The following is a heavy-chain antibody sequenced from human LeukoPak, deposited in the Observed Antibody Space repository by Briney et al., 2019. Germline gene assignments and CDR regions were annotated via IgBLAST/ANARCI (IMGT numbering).Heavy chain of an antibody. V-gene: IGHV3-7*01. CDR1: GFTFDDYG. Sequence: PGGSLRLSCAASGFTFDDYGMSWVPQAPGKGLEWVANIKQDGSEKYYVDSVKGRFTISRDNAKNSLYLQMNSLRAEDTAVYYCAREGVASIDYWGQGTLVTVSS. J-gene: IGHJ4*02. CDR3: AREGVASIDY. D-gene: IGHD3-10*01. CDR2: IKQDGSEK.